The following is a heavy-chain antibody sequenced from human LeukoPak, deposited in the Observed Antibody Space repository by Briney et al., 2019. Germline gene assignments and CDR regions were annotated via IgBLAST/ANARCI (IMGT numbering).Heavy chain of an antibody. CDR2: ISGSGGST. J-gene: IGHJ4*02. V-gene: IGHV3-23*01. Sequence: PGGSLRLSCAASGVTFSSCAMSWVRQAPGKGLEWVSSISGSGGSTYYADSVKGRLTIPRDNSKNTLYLQMNSLRVEDAAIYFCADARSGSYKYWGQGTLVTVSS. D-gene: IGHD3-10*01. CDR3: ADARSGSYKY. CDR1: GVTFSSCA.